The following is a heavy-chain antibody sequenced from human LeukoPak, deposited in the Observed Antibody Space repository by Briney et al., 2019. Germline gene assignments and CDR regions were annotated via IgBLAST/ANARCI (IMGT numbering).Heavy chain of an antibody. CDR1: GFTFSSYA. Sequence: GGSLRLSCAASGFTFSSYAMHWVRQAPGKGLEWVAVISYDRSNKYYADSVKGRFTISRDNSKNTLYLQMNSLRAEDTAVYYCARQSNLGYCSGGSCYYPPDFDYWGQGTLVPVSS. J-gene: IGHJ4*02. CDR3: ARQSNLGYCSGGSCYYPPDFDY. D-gene: IGHD2-15*01. CDR2: ISYDRSNK. V-gene: IGHV3-30*04.